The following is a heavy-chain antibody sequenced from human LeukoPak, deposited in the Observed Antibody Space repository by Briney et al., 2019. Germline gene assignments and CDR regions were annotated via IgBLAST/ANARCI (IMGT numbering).Heavy chain of an antibody. V-gene: IGHV5-51*01. CDR1: GYSFTSYW. D-gene: IGHD5-18*01. CDR2: IYPGDSDT. J-gene: IGHJ3*02. Sequence: GESLKISCKGSGYSFTSYWIGWVRQMPGKGLEWMGIIYPGDSDTRYSPSFQGQVTISADKSTSTAYLQWSSLKASDTAMYYCARHVDTAMVSQDAFDIWGQGTMVTVSS. CDR3: ARHVDTAMVSQDAFDI.